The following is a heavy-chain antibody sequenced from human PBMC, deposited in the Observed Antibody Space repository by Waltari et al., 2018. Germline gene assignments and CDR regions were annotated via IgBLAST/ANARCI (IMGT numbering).Heavy chain of an antibody. D-gene: IGHD5-18*01. Sequence: QVQLLQSGAAVTKPGASVTVSCKASCCNFTGYYIHCVRQHPGQGLEWMGWINPNRGGTNYAQKFQGRVTMTRDTSISTAYMELSRLRSDDTAVYYCARVLRGIQLWMTDYWGQGTLVTVSS. CDR1: CCNFTGYY. CDR2: INPNRGGT. CDR3: ARVLRGIQLWMTDY. J-gene: IGHJ4*02. V-gene: IGHV1-2*02.